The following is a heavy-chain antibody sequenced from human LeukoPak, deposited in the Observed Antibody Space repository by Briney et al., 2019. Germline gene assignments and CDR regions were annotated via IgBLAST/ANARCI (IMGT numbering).Heavy chain of an antibody. D-gene: IGHD3-22*01. CDR3: ARHGRYYDSSGYAEGFDY. CDR2: IYTSGST. V-gene: IGHV4-4*07. Sequence: SETLSLTCTVSGGSISSYYWSWIRQPAGKGLEWIGRIYTSGSTNYNPSLKSRVTMSVDTSKNQFSLKLSSVTAADTAVYYCARHGRYYDSSGYAEGFDYWGQGTLVTISS. CDR1: GGSISSYY. J-gene: IGHJ4*02.